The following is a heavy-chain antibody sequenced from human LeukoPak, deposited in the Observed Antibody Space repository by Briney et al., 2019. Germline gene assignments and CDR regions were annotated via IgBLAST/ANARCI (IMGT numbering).Heavy chain of an antibody. D-gene: IGHD6-19*01. Sequence: SETLSLTCTVSGGSISSYYWSWIRQPAGKGLEWIGRIYTSGSTNYNPSLKSRVTMSVDTSKNQFSLKLSSVTAADTAVYYCARQVAGLYYYYYYYMDVWGKATTVTVSS. CDR2: IYTSGST. J-gene: IGHJ6*03. CDR3: ARQVAGLYYYYYYYMDV. V-gene: IGHV4-4*07. CDR1: GGSISSYY.